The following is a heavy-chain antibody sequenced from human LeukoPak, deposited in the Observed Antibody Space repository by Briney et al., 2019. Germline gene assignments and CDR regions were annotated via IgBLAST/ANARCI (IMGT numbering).Heavy chain of an antibody. V-gene: IGHV3-15*01. Sequence: GGSLRLSCAASGFTFSNAWMSWVRQAPGKGLEWVGRIKSKTDGGTTDYAAPVKGRFTISRDDPKNTLYLQMNSLKTEDTAVYYCTVTTLYYYYYYGMDVWGKGTTVTVSS. CDR1: GFTFSNAW. J-gene: IGHJ6*04. D-gene: IGHD4-17*01. CDR3: TVTTLYYYYYYGMDV. CDR2: IKSKTDGGTT.